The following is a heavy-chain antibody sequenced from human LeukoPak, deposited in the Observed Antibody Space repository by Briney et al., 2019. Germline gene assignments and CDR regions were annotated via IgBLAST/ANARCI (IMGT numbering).Heavy chain of an antibody. J-gene: IGHJ6*03. CDR1: GITFSCYS. Sequence: GRSLRLSCAAAGITFSCYSMNWVRQPPGKGREWVSFISSSSSYIYYADSVKGRFNISRDNAKKALYLQMNSLRAEDTAVYYCARGSDRGLSGWDDPNKDMDVWGKGTTVTVSS. CDR2: ISSSSSYI. CDR3: ARGSDRGLSGWDDPNKDMDV. D-gene: IGHD6-19*01. V-gene: IGHV3-21*01.